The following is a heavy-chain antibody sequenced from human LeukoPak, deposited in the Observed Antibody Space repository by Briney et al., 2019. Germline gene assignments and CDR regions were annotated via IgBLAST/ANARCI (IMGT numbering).Heavy chain of an antibody. CDR3: ARDGSSSSWQNNWFDP. CDR1: GGSISSYY. J-gene: IGHJ5*02. V-gene: IGHV4-4*07. CDR2: IYTSGST. Sequence: SETLSLTCTVSGGSISSYYWSWIRQPAGKGLEWIGRIYTSGSTNYNPSLKSRVTMSVDTSKNQFSLKLSSVTAADTAVYYCARDGSSSSWQNNWFDPWGQGTLVTVSS. D-gene: IGHD6-13*01.